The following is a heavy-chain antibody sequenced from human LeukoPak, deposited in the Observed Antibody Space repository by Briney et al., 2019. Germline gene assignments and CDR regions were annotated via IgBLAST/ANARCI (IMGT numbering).Heavy chain of an antibody. CDR3: ARDFDYYDSSGYYAYFQH. V-gene: IGHV3-48*01. D-gene: IGHD3-22*01. Sequence: PGGSLRLSCAASGFTFISYSMNWVRQAPGKGLEWVSYISSSSSTIYYADSVKGRFTISRDNAKISLYLQMNSLRAEDTAVYYCARDFDYYDSSGYYAYFQHWGQGTLVTVSS. J-gene: IGHJ1*01. CDR2: ISSSSSTI. CDR1: GFTFISYS.